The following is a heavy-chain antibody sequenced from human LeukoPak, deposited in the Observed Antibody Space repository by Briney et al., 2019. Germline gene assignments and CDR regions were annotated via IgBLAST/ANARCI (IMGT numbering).Heavy chain of an antibody. CDR2: IYYSGST. CDR1: GGSISSSSYY. D-gene: IGHD6-19*01. V-gene: IGHV4-39*01. Sequence: KPSETLSLTCTVSGGSISSSSYYWGWIRQPPGKGLEWIGSIYYSGSTYYNPSLKSRVTISVDTSKNQFSLKLSSVTAADTAVYYCARIYSSGWLVDYWGQGTLVTVSS. CDR3: ARIYSSGWLVDY. J-gene: IGHJ4*02.